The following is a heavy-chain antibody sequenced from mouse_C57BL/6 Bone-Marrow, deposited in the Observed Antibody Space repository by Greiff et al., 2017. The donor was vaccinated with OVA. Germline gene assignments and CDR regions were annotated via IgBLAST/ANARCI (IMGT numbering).Heavy chain of an antibody. V-gene: IGHV1-15*01. J-gene: IGHJ1*03. CDR1: GYTFTDYE. CDR3: TRRGWDWYFDV. Sequence: VQLQQSGAELVRPGASVTLSCKASGYTFTDYEMHWVKQTPVHGLEWIGAIDPETGGTAYNQKFKGKAILTADKSSSTAYMELRSLTSEDSAVYYCTRRGWDWYFDVWGTGTTVTVSS. D-gene: IGHD1-1*02. CDR2: IDPETGGT.